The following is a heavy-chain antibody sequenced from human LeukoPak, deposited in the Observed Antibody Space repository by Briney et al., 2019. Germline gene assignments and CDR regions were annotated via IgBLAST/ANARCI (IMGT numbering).Heavy chain of an antibody. Sequence: SETLSLTCAVYGGSFSGYYWSWIRQPPGKGLEWIGEINHSGRTNYNPSLKSRVTISVDTSKNQFSLKLSSVTAADTAVYYCARIAAAGTGNWFDPWGQGTLVTVSS. CDR3: ARIAAAGTGNWFDP. V-gene: IGHV4-34*01. J-gene: IGHJ5*02. CDR2: INHSGRT. CDR1: GGSFSGYY. D-gene: IGHD6-13*01.